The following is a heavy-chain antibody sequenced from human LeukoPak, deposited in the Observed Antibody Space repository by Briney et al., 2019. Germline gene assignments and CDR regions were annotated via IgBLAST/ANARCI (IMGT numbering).Heavy chain of an antibody. D-gene: IGHD3-16*01. J-gene: IGHJ6*03. Sequence: PSETLSLTCTVSGYSISSGYYWSWIRQPPGKGLEWIGEINHSGSTNYNPSLKSRVTISVDTSKNQFSLKLSSVTAADTAVYYCARRGSYYYYMDVWGKGTTVTISS. CDR2: INHSGST. CDR3: ARRGSYYYYMDV. CDR1: GYSISSGYY. V-gene: IGHV4-38-2*02.